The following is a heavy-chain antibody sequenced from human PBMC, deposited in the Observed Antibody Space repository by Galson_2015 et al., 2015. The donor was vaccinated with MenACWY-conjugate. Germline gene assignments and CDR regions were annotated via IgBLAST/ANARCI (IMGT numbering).Heavy chain of an antibody. CDR2: ISSNGGST. CDR1: GFTFSSYA. V-gene: IGHV3-64D*06. CDR3: VKDRPTVTTYYYYYMDV. J-gene: IGHJ6*03. D-gene: IGHD4-11*01. Sequence: SLRLSCAASGFTFSSYAMHWVRQAPGQGLEYVSAISSNGGSTYYADSVKGRFTISRDNSKNTLYLQMSSLRAEDTAVYYCVKDRPTVTTYYYYYMDVWGKGTTVTVSS.